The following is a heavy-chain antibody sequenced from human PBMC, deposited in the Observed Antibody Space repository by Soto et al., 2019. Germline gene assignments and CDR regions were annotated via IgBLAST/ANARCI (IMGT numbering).Heavy chain of an antibody. CDR3: ARDWKLPIHYYYYGMDV. Sequence: GGSLRLSCAASGFTFSSYGMHWVRQAPGKGLEWVAVIWYDGSNKYYADSVKGRFTISRDNSKNTLYLQMNSLTPEDTAVYYCARDWKLPIHYYYYGMDVWGQGTTVTVSS. CDR2: IWYDGSNK. CDR1: GFTFSSYG. J-gene: IGHJ6*02. D-gene: IGHD1-1*01. V-gene: IGHV3-33*01.